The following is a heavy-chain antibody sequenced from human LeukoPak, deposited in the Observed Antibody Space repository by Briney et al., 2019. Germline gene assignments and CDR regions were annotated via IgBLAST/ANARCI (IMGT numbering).Heavy chain of an antibody. CDR2: IYHSGIT. J-gene: IGHJ4*02. D-gene: IGHD3-22*01. CDR1: GTSITYYY. V-gene: IGHV4-59*12. Sequence: SETLSLTCTVSGTSITYYYWSWIRQPPGKGLEYIGYIYHSGITNYNPSLKSRVTISVDTSKNQFSLKLSSVTAADTAVYYCARGRYDSSANLDYWGQGTLVTVSS. CDR3: ARGRYDSSANLDY.